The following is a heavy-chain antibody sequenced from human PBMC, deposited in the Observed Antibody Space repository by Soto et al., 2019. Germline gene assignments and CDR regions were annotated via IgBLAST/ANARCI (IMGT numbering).Heavy chain of an antibody. V-gene: IGHV1-46*01. J-gene: IGHJ4*02. Sequence: ASVKVSCKASGHTFTSYYMHWVRQAPGQGLEWMGIINPSGGSTSYAQKFQGRVTMTRDTSTSTVYMELSSLRSEDTAVYYCARDPLVGGVLKNYYFDYWGQGTLVTVSS. CDR1: GHTFTSYY. D-gene: IGHD3-16*01. CDR3: ARDPLVGGVLKNYYFDY. CDR2: INPSGGST.